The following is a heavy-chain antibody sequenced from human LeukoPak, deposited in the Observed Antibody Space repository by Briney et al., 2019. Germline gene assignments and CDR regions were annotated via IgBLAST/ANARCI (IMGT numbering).Heavy chain of an antibody. J-gene: IGHJ6*02. CDR3: AKDSSSWYVYYYYGMDV. CDR2: ISLDGGST. Sequence: GVSLRLSCAASGSTFDDYAMHWVRQAPGKGLEWVSLISLDGGSTYYADSVKGRFTISRDNSKNSLYLQMNSLRTEDTALYYCAKDSSSWYVYYYYGMDVWGQGTTVTVSS. V-gene: IGHV3-43*02. CDR1: GSTFDDYA. D-gene: IGHD6-13*01.